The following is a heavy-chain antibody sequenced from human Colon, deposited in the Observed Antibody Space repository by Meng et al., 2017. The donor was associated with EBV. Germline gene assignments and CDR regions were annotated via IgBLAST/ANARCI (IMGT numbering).Heavy chain of an antibody. CDR3: ARNYYFDY. V-gene: IGHV4-30-4*01. CDR1: GGSINIGDYY. Sequence: QVRLQVSGTGLVKPSQTRYLTCTVSGGSINIGDYYWSWIRQPPGKGLEWIGYIYYTGSTYYNPSLKSRVTISMDTSKNQFSLRLSSVTAADTAVYYCARNYYFDYWGQGTLVTVSS. CDR2: IYYTGST. J-gene: IGHJ4*02.